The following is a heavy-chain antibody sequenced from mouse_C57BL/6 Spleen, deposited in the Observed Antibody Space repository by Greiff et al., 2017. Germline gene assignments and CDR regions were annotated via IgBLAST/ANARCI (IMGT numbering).Heavy chain of an antibody. CDR1: GYTFTSYW. J-gene: IGHJ2*01. V-gene: IGHV1-52*01. D-gene: IGHD1-1*01. Sequence: QVQLQQPGAELVRPGSSVKLSCKASGYTFTSYWMHWVKQRPIQGLEWIGNIDPSDSETHYNQKFKDKATMTVDKSSSTAYMQLSSLTAEDSAVYYCASATTFDDWGKGTTLTVSS. CDR3: ASATTFDD. CDR2: IDPSDSET.